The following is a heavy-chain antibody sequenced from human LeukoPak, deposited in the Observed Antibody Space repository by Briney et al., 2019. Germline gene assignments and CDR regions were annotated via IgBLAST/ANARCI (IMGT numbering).Heavy chain of an antibody. V-gene: IGHV3-21*01. D-gene: IGHD1-26*01. Sequence: GGSLKLSCAASGFTFSSYSMNWVRQAPGKGLEWVSSISSSSSYIYYADSVKGRFTISRDNAKNSLYLQMNSLRAEDTAVYYCARAPGGSHPLDYWGQGTLVTVSS. CDR2: ISSSSSYI. J-gene: IGHJ4*02. CDR1: GFTFSSYS. CDR3: ARAPGGSHPLDY.